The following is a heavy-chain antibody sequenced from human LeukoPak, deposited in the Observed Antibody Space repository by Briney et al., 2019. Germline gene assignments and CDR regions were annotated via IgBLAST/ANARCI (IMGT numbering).Heavy chain of an antibody. CDR3: ARAGNVVVPAATDFDY. Sequence: GASVKVSCKASGYTFTSYGISWVRQAPGQGLEWMGWINPNSGGTNYAQKFQGRVTMTRDTSISTAYMELSRLRSDDTAVYYCARAGNVVVPAATDFDYWGQGTLVTVSS. J-gene: IGHJ4*02. V-gene: IGHV1-2*02. D-gene: IGHD2-2*01. CDR1: GYTFTSYG. CDR2: INPNSGGT.